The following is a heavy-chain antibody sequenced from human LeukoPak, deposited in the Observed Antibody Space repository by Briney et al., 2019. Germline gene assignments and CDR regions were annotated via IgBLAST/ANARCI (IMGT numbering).Heavy chain of an antibody. CDR1: GITFSSYW. Sequence: GGSLRLSCAASGITFSSYWMNWVRQAPGKGLEWVANIKQDGSEKYYVDSVKGRFTISRDNAKNSLYLQMNSLRAEDTAVYYCAELGITMIGGVWGKGTTVTISS. D-gene: IGHD3-10*02. CDR2: IKQDGSEK. J-gene: IGHJ6*04. V-gene: IGHV3-7*01. CDR3: AELGITMIGGV.